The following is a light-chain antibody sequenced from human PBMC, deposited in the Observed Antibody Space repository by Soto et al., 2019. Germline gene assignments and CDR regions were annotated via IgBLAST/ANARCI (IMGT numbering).Light chain of an antibody. Sequence: QSVLTQPASVSGSPGQSITISCTGSSSDVGGYDYVSWYQQHPGKAPKLIIYEISHRPLGVSNRFSGSKSGNTASLTISGLQAEDEADYYCNSYTSSTNLPYVFGTGTKVNVL. CDR2: EIS. V-gene: IGLV2-14*03. CDR3: NSYTSSTNLPYV. J-gene: IGLJ1*01. CDR1: SSDVGGYDY.